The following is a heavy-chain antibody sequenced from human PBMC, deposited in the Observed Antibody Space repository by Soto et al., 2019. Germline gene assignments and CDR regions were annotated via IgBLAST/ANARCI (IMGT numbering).Heavy chain of an antibody. J-gene: IGHJ3*02. V-gene: IGHV3-21*01. D-gene: IGHD3-22*01. Sequence: GGSLRLSCSASGFTFSSYSMNWVRKAPGKRLEWVSSISSSSSYIYYADSVKGRFTISRDNAMNSLYLQLNSLRAEYTAVYYCARWQSDYYDSSGYSDAFDIWGQGTMVTVSS. CDR3: ARWQSDYYDSSGYSDAFDI. CDR2: ISSSSSYI. CDR1: GFTFSSYS.